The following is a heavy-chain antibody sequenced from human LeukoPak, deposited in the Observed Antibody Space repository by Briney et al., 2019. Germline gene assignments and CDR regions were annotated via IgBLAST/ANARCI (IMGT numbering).Heavy chain of an antibody. D-gene: IGHD3-22*01. CDR1: GITVSSNY. V-gene: IGHV3-53*01. CDR3: ASGYYYDSRGYYAHY. CDR2: IYSGGST. Sequence: GGSLGLSCAASGITVSSNYMSWVRQAPGKGQEWVSVIYSGGSTYYADSVKGRFTISRDNSKNTLYLQMNSLRAEDTAVYYCASGYYYDSRGYYAHYWGQGTLVTVSS. J-gene: IGHJ4*02.